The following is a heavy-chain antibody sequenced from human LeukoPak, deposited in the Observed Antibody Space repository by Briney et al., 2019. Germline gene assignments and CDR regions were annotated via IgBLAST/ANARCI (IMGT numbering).Heavy chain of an antibody. Sequence: ASVKVSCKASGYTFTSYAMNWVRQAPGQGLEWMVWINPNSGGTNYAQKFQGRVTMTRDTSISTAYMELSRLRSDDTAVYYCARDPPGDGYNSLYYFDYWGQGTLLTVSS. CDR1: GYTFTSYA. D-gene: IGHD5-24*01. CDR2: INPNSGGT. CDR3: ARDPPGDGYNSLYYFDY. V-gene: IGHV1-2*02. J-gene: IGHJ4*02.